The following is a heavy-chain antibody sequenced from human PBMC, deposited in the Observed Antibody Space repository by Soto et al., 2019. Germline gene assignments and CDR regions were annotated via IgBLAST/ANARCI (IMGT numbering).Heavy chain of an antibody. CDR3: ARMGSDYDSSGYNYYYYGMDG. D-gene: IGHD3-22*01. CDR2: IIPILGIA. J-gene: IGHJ6*02. CDR1: GGTFSSYT. Sequence: GASVKVSCKASGGTFSSYTISWVRQAPGQGLEWMGRIIPILGIANYAQKFQGRVTITADKSTSTAYMELSSLRSEDTAVYYCARMGSDYDSSGYNYYYYGMDGWGQGTTVTVSS. V-gene: IGHV1-69*02.